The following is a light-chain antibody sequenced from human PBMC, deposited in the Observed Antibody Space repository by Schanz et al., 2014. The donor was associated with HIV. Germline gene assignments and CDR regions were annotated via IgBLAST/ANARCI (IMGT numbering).Light chain of an antibody. Sequence: QSALTQPPSASGSPGQSVTISCTGTNSDVGGYNYVSWYRQHPGKAPKLMIYEVTKRPSGVPDRFSGSKSGNTASLTVSGLQPEDEADYYCSSYGGNNNLVFGGGTKLTVL. V-gene: IGLV2-8*01. CDR1: NSDVGGYNY. CDR2: EVT. CDR3: SSYGGNNNLV. J-gene: IGLJ2*01.